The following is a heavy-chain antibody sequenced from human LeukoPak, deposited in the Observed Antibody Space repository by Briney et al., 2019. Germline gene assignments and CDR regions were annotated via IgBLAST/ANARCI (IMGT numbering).Heavy chain of an antibody. J-gene: IGHJ4*02. CDR3: ARDGDYDSSGYYLLDY. CDR1: GYTFTGYY. D-gene: IGHD3-22*01. CDR2: INPNSGGT. Sequence: ASVKVSCKASGYTFTGYYMHWVRQAPGQGLEWMGRINPNSGGTNYAQKFQGRVTMTRDTSISTAYMELSRLRSDDTAVYYCARDGDYDSSGYYLLDYWGQGTLVTVSS. V-gene: IGHV1-2*02.